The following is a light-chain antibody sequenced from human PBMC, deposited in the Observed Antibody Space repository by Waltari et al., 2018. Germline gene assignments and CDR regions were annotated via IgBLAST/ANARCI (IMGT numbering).Light chain of an antibody. V-gene: IGLV3-19*01. J-gene: IGLJ3*02. Sequence: SSELTQDPAVSVALGQTVRFTCQGDSLRTSYASWYQLKPGQAPVLVIYGKDKRPSGIPDRSSGYSSGTTSSLTITGVQAEDEADYYCSSRNGRANQVVFAGGTKVTVL. CDR1: SLRTSY. CDR3: SSRNGRANQVV. CDR2: GKD.